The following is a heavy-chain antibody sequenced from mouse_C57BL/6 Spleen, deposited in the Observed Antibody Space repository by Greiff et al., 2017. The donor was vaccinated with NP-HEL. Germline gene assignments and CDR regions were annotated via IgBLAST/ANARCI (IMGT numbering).Heavy chain of an antibody. D-gene: IGHD2-1*01. CDR1: GYTFTDYN. CDR2: INPNNGGT. J-gene: IGHJ4*01. CDR3: ARGIYYGNYEGPSYAMDY. V-gene: IGHV1-18*01. Sequence: EVQLQQSGPELVKPGASVKIPCKASGYTFTDYNMDWVKQSHGKSLEWIGDINPNNGGTIYNQKFKGKATLTVDKSSSTAYMELRSLTSEDTAVYYCARGIYYGNYEGPSYAMDYWGQGTSVTVSS.